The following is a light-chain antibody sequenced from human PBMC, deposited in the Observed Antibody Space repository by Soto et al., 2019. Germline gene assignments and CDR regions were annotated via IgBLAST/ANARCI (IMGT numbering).Light chain of an antibody. V-gene: IGLV2-14*01. CDR1: SSDVGGYNY. CDR3: SSYTSSSTYV. Sequence: QSALTQPASVSGSPGQSMTISCTGPSSDVGGYNYVSWYQQHPGKAPKLMIYDVSDRPSGVSNRFSGSKSGNTASLTISGLQAEDEADYYCSSYTSSSTYVFGTGTKLTVL. J-gene: IGLJ1*01. CDR2: DVS.